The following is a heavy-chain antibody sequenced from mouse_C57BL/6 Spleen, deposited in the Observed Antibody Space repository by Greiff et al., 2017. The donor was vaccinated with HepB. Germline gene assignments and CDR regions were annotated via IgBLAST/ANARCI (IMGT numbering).Heavy chain of an antibody. CDR3: ARPGTEAWFAY. D-gene: IGHD4-1*01. CDR1: GYTFTSYG. J-gene: IGHJ3*01. CDR2: IYPRSGNT. Sequence: VKLVESGAELARPGASVKLSCKASGYTFTSYGISWVKQSTGQGLEWIGEIYPRSGNTYYNEKFKGKATLTADKSSSTAYMELRSLTSEDSAVYFCARPGTEAWFAYWGQGTLVTVSA. V-gene: IGHV1-81*01.